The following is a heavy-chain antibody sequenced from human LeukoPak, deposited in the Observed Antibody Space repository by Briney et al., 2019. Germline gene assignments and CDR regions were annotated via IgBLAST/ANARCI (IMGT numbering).Heavy chain of an antibody. CDR3: ARALTYYYDSSGYQSTYGMDV. CDR1: GFTFSSYS. V-gene: IGHV3-21*01. J-gene: IGHJ6*02. CDR2: ISSGSSYI. Sequence: PGGSLRLSCAASGFTFSSYSRNWVRQAPGKGRGGVPSISSGSSYIYYADSVKGRFTISRDNAKNSLYLQMNSLRAEDTAVYYCARALTYYYDSSGYQSTYGMDVWGQGTTVTVSS. D-gene: IGHD3-22*01.